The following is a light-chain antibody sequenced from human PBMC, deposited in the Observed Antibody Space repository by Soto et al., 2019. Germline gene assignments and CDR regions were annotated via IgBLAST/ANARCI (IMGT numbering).Light chain of an antibody. Sequence: DIQMTQSPSSLSASVEDRVIITCRASQSISNHLNWYQQKPGKAPKLLIFAASSLQSVVPSRFSGSRSGPDFTLTISSLQPEDFATYYCQQSYSSPPTFGTGTKLDI. J-gene: IGKJ1*01. CDR1: QSISNH. CDR3: QQSYSSPPT. V-gene: IGKV1-39*01. CDR2: AAS.